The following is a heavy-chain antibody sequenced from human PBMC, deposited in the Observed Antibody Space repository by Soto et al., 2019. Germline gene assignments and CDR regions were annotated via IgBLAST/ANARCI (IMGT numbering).Heavy chain of an antibody. V-gene: IGHV4-31*03. J-gene: IGHJ5*02. CDR2: IYYSGST. CDR1: GGSISSGGYY. D-gene: IGHD5-12*01. CDR3: AREEGGGYDHRWFDP. Sequence: QVQLQESGPGLVKPSQTLSLTCTVSGGSISSGGYYWSWIRQHPGKGLEWIGYIYYSGSTYYNPSLKSRVTISVDTSKNQFSLKMSSVTAADTAVYYCAREEGGGYDHRWFDPWGQGTLVTVSS.